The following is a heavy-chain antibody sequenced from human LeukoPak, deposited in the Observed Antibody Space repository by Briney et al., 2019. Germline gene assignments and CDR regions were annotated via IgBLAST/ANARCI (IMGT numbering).Heavy chain of an antibody. D-gene: IGHD5/OR15-5a*01. CDR2: ISGYSGNT. CDR1: GYTFTNYG. Sequence: ASVKVSCKASGYTFTNYGISLVRQAPGQGLEWMGWISGYSGNTKYAEKIQGRVTTTTDTSTSTTYMELRSLRSDDTAVYYCARDAVSTTTVGGIDYWGQGTLVTVSS. V-gene: IGHV1-18*01. CDR3: ARDAVSTTTVGGIDY. J-gene: IGHJ4*02.